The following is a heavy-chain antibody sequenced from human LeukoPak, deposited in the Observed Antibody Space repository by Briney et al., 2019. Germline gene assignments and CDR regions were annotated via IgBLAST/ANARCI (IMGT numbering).Heavy chain of an antibody. Sequence: GASLKISCKGSGYTFAHYWIGWVRQMPGRGLEWLGVIYPSDSDIRVSPSFQGQVTISADMSINTAYLQWTSLKASDTAIYYCARQAQNYYGSGAIDSWGQGSLLTVSS. J-gene: IGHJ4*02. CDR1: GYTFAHYW. CDR2: IYPSDSDI. CDR3: ARQAQNYYGSGAIDS. D-gene: IGHD3-10*01. V-gene: IGHV5-51*01.